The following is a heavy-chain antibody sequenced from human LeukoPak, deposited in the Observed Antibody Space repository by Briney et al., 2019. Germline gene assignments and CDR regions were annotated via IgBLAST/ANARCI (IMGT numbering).Heavy chain of an antibody. J-gene: IGHJ4*02. CDR3: ARISCSRSSCYGVYDY. CDR1: GFTFSSYA. Sequence: PGGSLRLSCAASGFTFSSYAMHWVRQAPGKGLEYVSAISSNGGSTYYANSLKGRFTISRDNSKNTLYLQMGSLRAEDTAVYYCARISCSRSSCYGVYDYWGQGSLVTVSS. CDR2: ISSNGGST. D-gene: IGHD2-15*01. V-gene: IGHV3-64*01.